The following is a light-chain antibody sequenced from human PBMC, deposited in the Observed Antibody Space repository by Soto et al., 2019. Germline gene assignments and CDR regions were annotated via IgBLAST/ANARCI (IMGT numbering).Light chain of an antibody. J-gene: IGKJ4*01. CDR1: QNIGKW. CDR2: DAS. V-gene: IGKV1-5*01. Sequence: DIQMTHSPSSLSTSVLDRVTITFRATQNIGKWLAWHKQKPGKAPKLLIYDASTLDRGVPSRFSGSGSGTEFTITITSLQTDDFATYYCQQFDSSSFTFGRGTTVDIK. CDR3: QQFDSSSFT.